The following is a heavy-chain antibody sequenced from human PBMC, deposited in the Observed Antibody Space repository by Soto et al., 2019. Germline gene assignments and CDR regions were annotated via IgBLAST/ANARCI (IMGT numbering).Heavy chain of an antibody. V-gene: IGHV1-69*01. CDR2: IIPIFGIG. J-gene: IGHJ6*02. CDR1: GGTFNRYA. CDR3: AGSAITLFGVVSIPPHYYSEMDV. D-gene: IGHD3-3*01. Sequence: QVQLVQSGAEVKKPGSSVKVSCKASGGTFNRYAISWVRQAPGQGLEWMGGIIPIFGIGNDPQRFQGRVPITADESPATADMELSSLRSEDTGVYYCAGSAITLFGVVSIPPHYYSEMDVWGQGTTVTVSS.